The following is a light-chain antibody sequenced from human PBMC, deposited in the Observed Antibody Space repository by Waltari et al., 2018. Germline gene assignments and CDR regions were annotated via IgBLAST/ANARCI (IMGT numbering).Light chain of an antibody. Sequence: EILMTQSPATLSMSPGERATLSCRASQSVSSNLAWYQQKSGQAPRLLIYGASTRAAGIPARFSGSGSGTEFTLTISSLQSEDFAVYYCQQYNNWPLTFGGGTKVEIK. V-gene: IGKV3-15*01. CDR3: QQYNNWPLT. J-gene: IGKJ4*01. CDR2: GAS. CDR1: QSVSSN.